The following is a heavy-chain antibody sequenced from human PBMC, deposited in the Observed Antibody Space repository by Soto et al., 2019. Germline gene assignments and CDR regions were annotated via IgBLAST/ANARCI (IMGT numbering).Heavy chain of an antibody. J-gene: IGHJ5*01. Sequence: EVQLLESGGGLVQPGGSLRLSCAASGFTFNIYAMGWVRQAPGKGLEWVSAISGSGDSTYYADSVKGRFTVSRDNSKNTLYVHMTSLTAEDTAVYYCASRYSSGWFDYWGRGTLVTVAS. D-gene: IGHD6-19*01. CDR1: GFTFNIYA. V-gene: IGHV3-23*01. CDR3: ASRYSSGWFDY. CDR2: ISGSGDST.